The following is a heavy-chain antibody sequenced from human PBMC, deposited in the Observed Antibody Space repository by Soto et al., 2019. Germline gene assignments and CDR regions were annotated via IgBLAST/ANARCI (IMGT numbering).Heavy chain of an antibody. J-gene: IGHJ4*02. CDR2: IYYSGST. CDR1: GGSISSGDYY. V-gene: IGHV4-30-4*01. Sequence: SETLSLTCTVSGGSISSGDYYWSWIRQPPGKGLEWIGYIYYSGSTYYNPSLKSRVTISVDTSKNQFSLKLSSVTAADTAVYYCARADHDYYDSSGYPYWGQGTLVTVSS. D-gene: IGHD3-22*01. CDR3: ARADHDYYDSSGYPY.